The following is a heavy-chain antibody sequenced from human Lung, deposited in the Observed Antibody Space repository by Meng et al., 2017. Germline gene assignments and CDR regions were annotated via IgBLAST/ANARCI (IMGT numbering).Heavy chain of an antibody. J-gene: IGHJ4*02. CDR2: INHSGST. V-gene: IGHV4-34*01. CDR3: ARGPTTMAHDFDY. D-gene: IGHD4-11*01. Sequence: VQPKPWGDGLLKPSETLSLTCVFSGGSFSDYYWSWIRQPPGKGLEGIGEINHSGSTNYNPSLESRATISVDTSQNNLSLKLSSVTAADSAVYYCARGPTTMAHDFDYWGQGTLVTVSS. CDR1: GGSFSDYY.